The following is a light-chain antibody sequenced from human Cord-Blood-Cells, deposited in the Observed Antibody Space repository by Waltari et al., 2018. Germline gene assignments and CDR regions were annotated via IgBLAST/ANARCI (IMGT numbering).Light chain of an antibody. J-gene: IGKJ1*01. V-gene: IGKV3-20*01. Sequence: EIVLTQSPGTLSLSPGDRATLSCSASQSVSSSYLAWYQQTPGQAPRLLIYGASSRATGIPDRFSGSGSGTDFTLTISRLEPEDFAVYYCQQYGSSWTFGQGTKVEIK. CDR1: QSVSSSY. CDR2: GAS. CDR3: QQYGSSWT.